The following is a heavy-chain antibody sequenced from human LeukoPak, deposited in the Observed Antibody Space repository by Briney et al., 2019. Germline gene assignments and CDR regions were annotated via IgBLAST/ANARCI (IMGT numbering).Heavy chain of an antibody. CDR3: ARGFEETAMVTGKDPGDLGLFDY. J-gene: IGHJ4*02. V-gene: IGHV6-1*01. CDR2: TYYRSKWYN. Sequence: SQTLSLTCAISGGSVSSNSAAWNWIRQSPSRGLEWLGRTYYRSKWYNDYAVSVKSRITINPDTSKNQFSLQLNSVTPEDTAVYYCARGFEETAMVTGKDPGDLGLFDYWGQGTLVTVSS. CDR1: GGSVSSNSAA. D-gene: IGHD5-18*01.